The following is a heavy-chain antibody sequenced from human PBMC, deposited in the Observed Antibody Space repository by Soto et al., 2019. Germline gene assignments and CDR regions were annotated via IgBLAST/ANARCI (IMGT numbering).Heavy chain of an antibody. V-gene: IGHV4-34*01. CDR3: ARSGYYGSGSYPFDY. J-gene: IGHJ4*02. Sequence: SETLSLTCAVYGGSFSGYYWSWIRQPPGKGLEWIGEINHSGSTNYNPSLKSRVTISVDTSKNQFSLKLSSVTAADTAVYYCARSGYYGSGSYPFDYWGQGTLVTVSS. D-gene: IGHD3-10*01. CDR1: GGSFSGYY. CDR2: INHSGST.